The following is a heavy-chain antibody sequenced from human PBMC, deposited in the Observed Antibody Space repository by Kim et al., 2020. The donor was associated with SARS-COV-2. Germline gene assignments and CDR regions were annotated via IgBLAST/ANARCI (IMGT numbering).Heavy chain of an antibody. CDR3: AGAHIVVVPAAEIMDV. Sequence: SETLSLTCTVSGGSISSYYWSWIRQPAGKGLEWIGRIYTSGSTNYNPSLKSRVTMSVDTSKNQFSLKLSSVTAADTAVYYCAGAHIVVVPAAEIMDVWGQGTTVTVSS. V-gene: IGHV4-4*07. CDR2: IYTSGST. CDR1: GGSISSYY. J-gene: IGHJ6*02. D-gene: IGHD2-2*01.